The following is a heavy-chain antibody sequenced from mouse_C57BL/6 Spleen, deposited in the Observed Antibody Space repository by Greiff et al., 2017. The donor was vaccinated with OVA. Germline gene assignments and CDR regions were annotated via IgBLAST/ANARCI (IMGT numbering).Heavy chain of an antibody. V-gene: IGHV1-82*01. CDR1: GYAFSSSW. Sequence: VQLQQSGPELVKPGASVKISCKASGYAFSSSWMNWVKQRPGKGLEWIGRIYPGDGDTNYNGKFKGKATLTADKSSSTAYMQLSSLTSEDSAVYFCARSEDGYYPYIDYWGQGTTLTVSS. CDR2: IYPGDGDT. D-gene: IGHD2-3*01. J-gene: IGHJ2*01. CDR3: ARSEDGYYPYIDY.